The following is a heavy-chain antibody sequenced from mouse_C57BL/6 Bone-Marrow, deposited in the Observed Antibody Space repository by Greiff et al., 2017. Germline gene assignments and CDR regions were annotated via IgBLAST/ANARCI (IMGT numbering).Heavy chain of an antibody. Sequence: VQLVESGPELVKPGASVKISCKASGYTFTDYYINWVKQRPGQGLEWIGWIFPGSGSTYYNEKFKGKATLTVDKSSSTAYMLLSSLTSEDSAVYFGARFGSYYSNYDYAMDYWGQGTSVTVSS. V-gene: IGHV1-75*01. D-gene: IGHD2-5*01. J-gene: IGHJ4*01. CDR2: IFPGSGST. CDR1: GYTFTDYY. CDR3: ARFGSYYSNYDYAMDY.